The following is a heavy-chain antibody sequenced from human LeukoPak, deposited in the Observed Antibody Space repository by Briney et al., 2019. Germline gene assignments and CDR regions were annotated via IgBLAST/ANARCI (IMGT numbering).Heavy chain of an antibody. J-gene: IGHJ4*02. CDR1: GFTFSSYA. CDR2: ISGSGGST. CDR3: ANWDIVATIIEN. D-gene: IGHD5-12*01. V-gene: IGHV3-23*01. Sequence: GSLRLSCAASGFTFSSYAMSRVRQAPGKGLEWVSAISGSGGSTYYADSVKGRFTISRDNSKNTLYLQMNSLRAEDTAVYYCANWDIVATIIENWGQGTLVTVSS.